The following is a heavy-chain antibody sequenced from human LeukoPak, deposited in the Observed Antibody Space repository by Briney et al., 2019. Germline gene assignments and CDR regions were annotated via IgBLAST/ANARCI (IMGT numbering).Heavy chain of an antibody. D-gene: IGHD3-10*01. CDR2: ISRTDSYI. V-gene: IGHV3-21*01. Sequence: RGSPRHSSADSGFTFCTSSRNSVSQAPGKGLEWVSSISRTDSYIYYADSVKGRFTISRDNAKNSLYLQMISLRAEDTAVYYCARVVSYGCMGWEFDYWGQGTLVTVSS. J-gene: IGHJ4*02. CDR1: GFTFCTSS. CDR3: ARVVSYGCMGWEFDY.